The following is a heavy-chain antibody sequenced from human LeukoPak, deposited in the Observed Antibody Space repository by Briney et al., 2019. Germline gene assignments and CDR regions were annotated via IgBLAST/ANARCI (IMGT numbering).Heavy chain of an antibody. CDR3: ARNGNSGYDSLDY. D-gene: IGHD5-12*01. CDR1: GFTFSSYS. V-gene: IGHV3-21*01. Sequence: GGSLRLXCAASGFTFSSYSMNWVRQAPGKGLEWVSSISSSSSYIYYADSVKGRFTISRDNAKNSLYLRMNSLRAEDTAVYYCARNGNSGYDSLDYRGQGTLVTVSS. CDR2: ISSSSSYI. J-gene: IGHJ4*02.